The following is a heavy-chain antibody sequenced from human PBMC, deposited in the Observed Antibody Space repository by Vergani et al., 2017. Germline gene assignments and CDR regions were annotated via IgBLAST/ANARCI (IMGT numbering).Heavy chain of an antibody. CDR2: ISGSGVNT. D-gene: IGHD2-15*01. Sequence: EVQLLESGGGLVQPGGSLRLSCGASGFTFSSYAMTWVRPAPGKGLEWVSAISGSGVNTFYTDSVKGGFTNSRDNSKDTLYLQMNSLRVEDTAIYYCAKARDPNCKGGNCYSYYYGLDLWGQGTTVTVSS. CDR1: GFTFSSYA. CDR3: AKARDPNCKGGNCYSYYYGLDL. V-gene: IGHV3-23*01. J-gene: IGHJ6*02.